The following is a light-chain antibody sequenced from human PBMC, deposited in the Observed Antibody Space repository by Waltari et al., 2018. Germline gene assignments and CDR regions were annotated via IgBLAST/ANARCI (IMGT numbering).Light chain of an antibody. V-gene: IGKV3-20*01. CDR3: QQYGSSPGFT. Sequence: EIVLTQSPGTLSLSPGERATLSCRASQSVSSSYLAWDQQTPGQAPRLLIYGASSRATGIPDRFSGSGSGTDFTLTISRLEPEDFAVYYCQQYGSSPGFTFGPGTKVDIK. CDR1: QSVSSSY. J-gene: IGKJ3*01. CDR2: GAS.